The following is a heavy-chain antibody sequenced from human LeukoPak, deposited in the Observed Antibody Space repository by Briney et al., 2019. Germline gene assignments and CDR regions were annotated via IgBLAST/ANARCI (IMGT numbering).Heavy chain of an antibody. D-gene: IGHD3-22*01. CDR1: GDSISSSNW. Sequence: SETLSLTCAVSGDSISSSNWWSWVRQPPGKGLEWFGEIYHSGSTNYSPSLQSRVTMSVDNSENHFSLKLSTVSAADTALYYCARSTVSVITRGAFDIWGQGTMVTVSS. V-gene: IGHV4-4*02. CDR3: ARSTVSVITRGAFDI. J-gene: IGHJ3*02. CDR2: IYHSGST.